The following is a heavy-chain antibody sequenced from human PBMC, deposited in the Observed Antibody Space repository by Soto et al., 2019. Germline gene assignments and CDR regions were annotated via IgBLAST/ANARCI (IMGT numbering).Heavy chain of an antibody. Sequence: EVQLLESGGGLVQPGGSLRLFCAASGFTFSNYAMTWVRQAPGKGLEWASTFTTAALTFYGDAVKGRFTISRDNSKSTLYLKMNSLRADDTAIYFCARTYNFTSLSSGWANQFDYWGQGTLVTVSS. CDR2: FTTAALT. J-gene: IGHJ4*02. V-gene: IGHV3-23*01. D-gene: IGHD6-19*01. CDR1: GFTFSNYA. CDR3: ARTYNFTSLSSGWANQFDY.